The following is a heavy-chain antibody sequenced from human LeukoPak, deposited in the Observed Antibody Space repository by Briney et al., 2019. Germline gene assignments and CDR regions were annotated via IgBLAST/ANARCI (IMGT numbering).Heavy chain of an antibody. V-gene: IGHV1-3*01. J-gene: IGHJ6*02. D-gene: IGHD3-3*01. Sequence: ASVKVSCKASGYTFTSYAMHWVRQAPGQSLEWMGWINAGNGNTKYSQKFQGRVTITRDTSASTAYMELSSLRSEDTAVYYCARYYDFWSGYYTQYYYYGMDVWGQGTTVTVSS. CDR3: ARYYDFWSGYYTQYYYYGMDV. CDR2: INAGNGNT. CDR1: GYTFTSYA.